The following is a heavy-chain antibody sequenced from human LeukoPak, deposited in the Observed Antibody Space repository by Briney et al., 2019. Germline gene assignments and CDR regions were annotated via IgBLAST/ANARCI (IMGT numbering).Heavy chain of an antibody. CDR3: ARPISTTVTEWYFDL. CDR1: GGSISSYY. Sequence: PSETLSLTCTVSGGSISSYYWSWIRQPPGKGLEWIGYISYSGSTNYNPSLKSRVTISVDTSKNQFSLKLSSVTAADTAVYYCARPISTTVTEWYFDLWGRGTLVTVSS. J-gene: IGHJ2*01. V-gene: IGHV4-59*08. CDR2: ISYSGST. D-gene: IGHD4-11*01.